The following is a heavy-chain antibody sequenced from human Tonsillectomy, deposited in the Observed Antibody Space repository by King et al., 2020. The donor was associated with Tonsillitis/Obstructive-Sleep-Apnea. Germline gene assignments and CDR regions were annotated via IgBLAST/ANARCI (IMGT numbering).Heavy chain of an antibody. CDR2: IYWDDGK. J-gene: IGHJ6*03. CDR3: AHIVDSALLFDYYMAV. CDR1: GFSFTTSRMG. V-gene: IGHV2-5*02. D-gene: IGHD5-18*01. Sequence: TLKESGPTLVKPTQTLTLTCTFSGFSFTTSRMGVDWIRQPPGKALEWLALIYWDDGKRYNPSLKSRLTIAKATSKNQVVLTMTNMDPVDTATYSCAHIVDSALLFDYYMAVWGKGTTVTVSS.